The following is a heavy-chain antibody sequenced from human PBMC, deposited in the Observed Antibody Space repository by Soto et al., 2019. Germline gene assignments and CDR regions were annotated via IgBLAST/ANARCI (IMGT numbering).Heavy chain of an antibody. J-gene: IGHJ6*02. CDR3: ARDRGVTAMGYGLDV. Sequence: QVQLVESGGGGSQPGGSRGPSGARLGLPSSAYGMHGVRQLPGRGWGWVAVIWYDGSNKYYADSVKGRFTISRDNSKNTLYLQMNSLRAEDTAVYYCARDRGVTAMGYGLDVWGQGTTVTVSS. D-gene: IGHD5-18*01. CDR1: GLPSSAYG. V-gene: IGHV3-33*01. CDR2: IWYDGSNK.